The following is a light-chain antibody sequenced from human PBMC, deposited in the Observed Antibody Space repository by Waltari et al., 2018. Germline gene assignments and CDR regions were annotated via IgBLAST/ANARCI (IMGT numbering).Light chain of an antibody. CDR1: QSVSSSY. CDR3: QQYGSSPRT. V-gene: IGKV3-20*01. J-gene: IGKJ1*01. Sequence: ELVLTQSPGTLSLSPGERATLSCRASQSVSSSYLAWYQQKPGQAPRVLIHGASNRATGIPDRFSGSGSGTDFTLTISRLEPEDFAVYYCQQYGSSPRTFGQGTKVEIK. CDR2: GAS.